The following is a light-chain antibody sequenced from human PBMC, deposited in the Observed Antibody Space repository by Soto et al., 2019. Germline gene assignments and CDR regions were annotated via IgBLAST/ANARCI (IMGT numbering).Light chain of an antibody. J-gene: IGLJ2*01. CDR1: SSDVGGYNY. CDR3: SSYTTSSTVL. CDR2: DVS. V-gene: IGLV2-14*03. Sequence: QSVLTQPASVSGSPGQSITISCTGTSSDVGGYNYVSWYQQHPGKAPKLMIYDVSNRPSGVSNRFSGSKSGNTASLTISGPQAEDEADYHCSSYTTSSTVLFGGGTKLTVL.